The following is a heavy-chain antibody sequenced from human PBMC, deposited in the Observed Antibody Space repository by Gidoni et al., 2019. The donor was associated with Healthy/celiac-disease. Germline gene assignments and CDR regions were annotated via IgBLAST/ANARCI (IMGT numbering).Heavy chain of an antibody. CDR3: ARARRIFGVVWRPYYGMDV. CDR2: INHSGST. J-gene: IGHJ6*02. V-gene: IGHV4-34*01. D-gene: IGHD3-3*02. CDR1: GGSFSGYY. Sequence: QVQLQQWGAGLLKPSETLSLTCAVYGGSFSGYYWSWIRQPPGKGLEWIGEINHSGSTNYNPSLKSRVTISVDTSKNQFSLKLSSVTAADTAVYYCARARRIFGVVWRPYYGMDVWGQGTTVTVSS.